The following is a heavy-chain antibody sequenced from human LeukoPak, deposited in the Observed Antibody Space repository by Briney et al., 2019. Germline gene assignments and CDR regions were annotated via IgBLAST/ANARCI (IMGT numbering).Heavy chain of an antibody. V-gene: IGHV4-59*01. CDR2: IYYSGST. D-gene: IGHD1-26*01. Sequence: SETLSLTCTVSGGSMSSYYWNWIRQPPGKGLEWIGYIYYSGSTNYNPSLKSRVTISVDTSKNQFSLKLSSVTAADTAVYYCARGGGSSWYYYYYMDVWGKGTTVTISS. CDR3: ARGGGSSWYYYYYMDV. J-gene: IGHJ6*03. CDR1: GGSMSSYY.